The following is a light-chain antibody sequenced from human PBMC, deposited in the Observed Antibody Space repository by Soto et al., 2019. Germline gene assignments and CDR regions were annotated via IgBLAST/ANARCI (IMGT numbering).Light chain of an antibody. V-gene: IGKV1-5*01. CDR2: DAS. Sequence: IQMTQSPSTVSASVGDRVTITCRASQSISRSLAWYQQKPGKAPKVLIYDASSLDSGVPSRFSGSGYGTEFTLTRSSLQPGEFATYSCQQYESYPYSFGQGTKREI. CDR1: QSISRS. J-gene: IGKJ2*01. CDR3: QQYESYPYS.